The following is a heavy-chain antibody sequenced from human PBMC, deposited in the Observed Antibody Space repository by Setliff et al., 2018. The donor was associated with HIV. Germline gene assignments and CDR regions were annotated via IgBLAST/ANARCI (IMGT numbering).Heavy chain of an antibody. CDR2: INPSSGDT. J-gene: IGHJ3*02. Sequence: ASVKVSCKASGYSFTNYYIHWVRQAPGQGLEWMGVINPSSGDTLYAQNFQGRVTMTRDTSTSTVYMELSSLRSEDTAMYFCATHTLNNAFDIWGLGTMVTVSS. CDR1: GYSFTNYY. V-gene: IGHV1-46*01. CDR3: ATHTLNNAFDI.